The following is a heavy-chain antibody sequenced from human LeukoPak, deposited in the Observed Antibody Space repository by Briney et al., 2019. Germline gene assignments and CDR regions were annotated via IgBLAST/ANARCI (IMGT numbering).Heavy chain of an antibody. Sequence: ASVKVSCKASGYTFTSHYKHWVRQAPGQGLEWMGIINPSGGSPTYAQKFQGRVTMTRDMSTSTVYMQLSSLRSEDTAVYYCARGAGSWYIIDNWGQGTLVTVSS. CDR2: INPSGGSP. J-gene: IGHJ4*02. CDR3: ARGAGSWYIIDN. D-gene: IGHD6-13*01. V-gene: IGHV1-46*01. CDR1: GYTFTSHY.